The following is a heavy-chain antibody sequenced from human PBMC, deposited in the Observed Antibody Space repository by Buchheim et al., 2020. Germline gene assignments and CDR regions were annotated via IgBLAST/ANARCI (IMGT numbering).Heavy chain of an antibody. CDR3: ARVGQYYYGSGTSVWFDP. CDR2: IYHSGST. CDR1: GGSISSGGYS. V-gene: IGHV4-30-2*01. D-gene: IGHD3-10*01. J-gene: IGHJ5*02. Sequence: QLQLQESGSGLVKPSQTLSLTCAVSGGSISSGGYSWSWIRQPPGKGLEWIGYIYHSGSTYYDPSLKSRVTISVDRSKNQFPLKLSSVTAADTAVYYCARVGQYYYGSGTSVWFDPWGQGTL.